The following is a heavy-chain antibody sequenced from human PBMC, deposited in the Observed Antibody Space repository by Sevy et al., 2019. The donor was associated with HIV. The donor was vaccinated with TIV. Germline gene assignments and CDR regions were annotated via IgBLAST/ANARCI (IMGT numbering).Heavy chain of an antibody. Sequence: GGSLRLSCAVSGFTFSRYAMHWVRQAPGKGLEWVAVMSYDGGNKYYADSVKGRFTISRDNSKNTLFLPMNSLSAEDTAVYYCARIGMGQTYGTPPWYWGQGTLVTVSS. CDR2: MSYDGGNK. CDR3: ARIGMGQTYGTPPWY. CDR1: GFTFSRYA. J-gene: IGHJ4*02. D-gene: IGHD3-10*01. V-gene: IGHV3-30-3*01.